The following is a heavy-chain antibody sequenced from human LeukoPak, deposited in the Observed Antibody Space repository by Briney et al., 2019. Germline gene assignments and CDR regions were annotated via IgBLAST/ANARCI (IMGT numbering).Heavy chain of an antibody. J-gene: IGHJ4*02. CDR3: AAMIGYFDY. V-gene: IGHV4-61*02. CDR1: GGSINSGNYY. CDR2: IYTSGAI. D-gene: IGHD3-22*01. Sequence: SQTLSLTCTVSGGSINSGNYYWTWVRQPAGTRLEYIGRIYTSGAISYSPSLKSRVIISADTSKNQLSLNLNSVTAADTAVYYCAAMIGYFDYWGQGILVTVSS.